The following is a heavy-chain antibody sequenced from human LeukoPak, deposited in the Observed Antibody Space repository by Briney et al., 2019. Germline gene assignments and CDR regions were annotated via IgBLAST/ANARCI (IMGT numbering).Heavy chain of an antibody. CDR3: ARGWYPFDY. V-gene: IGHV3-23*01. CDR1: GFTFSTYA. D-gene: IGHD6-13*01. Sequence: GGSLRLSCAASGFTFSTYAMSWARQAPEKGLEWVSGISGSGGSTYNADSVKGRFSISRDNSKNTLYLQMNSLRAEDTAVYYCARGWYPFDYWGQGTLVTVSS. J-gene: IGHJ4*02. CDR2: ISGSGGST.